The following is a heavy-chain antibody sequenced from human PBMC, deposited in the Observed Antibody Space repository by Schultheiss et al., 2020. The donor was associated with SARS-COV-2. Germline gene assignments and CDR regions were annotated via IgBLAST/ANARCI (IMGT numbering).Heavy chain of an antibody. CDR3: ARSHRELLSQTPLDY. D-gene: IGHD2-2*01. CDR1: GGSISSGGYS. CDR2: IYYSGST. V-gene: IGHV4-61*08. J-gene: IGHJ4*02. Sequence: SETLSLTCAVSGGSISSGGYSWSWIRQPPGKGLEWIGYIYYSGSTNYNPSLKSRVTISVDTSKNQFSLKLSSVTAADTAVYYCARSHRELLSQTPLDYWGQGTLVTVSS.